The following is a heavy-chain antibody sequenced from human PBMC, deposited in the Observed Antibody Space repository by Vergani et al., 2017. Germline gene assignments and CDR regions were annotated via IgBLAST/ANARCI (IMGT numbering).Heavy chain of an antibody. V-gene: IGHV4-39*07. D-gene: IGHD6-19*01. Sequence: QLQLQESGPGLVKPSETLSLTCTVSGGSISSNSYYWGWIRQPPGKGLEWIGSIYYSGSTYYNPSLKSRVTISVDTSKNQFSLKLSSVTAADTAVYYCARGGSSGWSVSIWFDPWGQGTLVTVSS. CDR1: GGSISSNSYY. CDR3: ARGGSSGWSVSIWFDP. J-gene: IGHJ5*02. CDR2: IYYSGST.